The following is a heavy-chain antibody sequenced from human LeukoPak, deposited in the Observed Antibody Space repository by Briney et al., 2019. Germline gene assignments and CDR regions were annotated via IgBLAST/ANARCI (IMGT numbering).Heavy chain of an antibody. Sequence: SETLSLTCTVSGGSISSSSYYWGWIRQPPGKGLEWIGSIYYSGSTYYNPSLKSRVTISVDTSKNQFSLKLSSVTAADTAVYYCARQQDYGSGSLLLYYFDYWGQGTLVTVSS. CDR3: ARQQDYGSGSLLLYYFDY. CDR2: IYYSGST. D-gene: IGHD3-10*01. CDR1: GGSISSSSYY. J-gene: IGHJ4*02. V-gene: IGHV4-39*01.